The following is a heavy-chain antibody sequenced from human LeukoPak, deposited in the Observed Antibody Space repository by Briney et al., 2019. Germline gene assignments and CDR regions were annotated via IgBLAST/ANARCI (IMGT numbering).Heavy chain of an antibody. D-gene: IGHD3-9*01. Sequence: GGSLRLSCAASGFTFRSYGMHLVRQAPGKGLEWVALIRSDGSNYYYADSVKGRFTISRDNSKNTLYLQLSSLRVEDTAVYYCAREYYGVIFSHYLDVWGKGTTVTVSS. CDR3: AREYYGVIFSHYLDV. CDR2: IRSDGSNY. V-gene: IGHV3-30*02. CDR1: GFTFRSYG. J-gene: IGHJ6*04.